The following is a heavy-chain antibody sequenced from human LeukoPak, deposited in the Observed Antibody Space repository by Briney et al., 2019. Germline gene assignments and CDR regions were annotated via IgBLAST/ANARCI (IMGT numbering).Heavy chain of an antibody. V-gene: IGHV1-24*01. Sequence: ASVKVSCKVSGYTLTELSMHWVRQAPGKGLEWMGGFDPEDGETIYAQKFQGRVTMTEDTSTDTAYMELSSLRSEDTAVYYCARDAGYCSSTSCYHHDAFDIWGQGTMVTVSS. CDR1: GYTLTELS. CDR2: FDPEDGET. D-gene: IGHD2-2*01. CDR3: ARDAGYCSSTSCYHHDAFDI. J-gene: IGHJ3*02.